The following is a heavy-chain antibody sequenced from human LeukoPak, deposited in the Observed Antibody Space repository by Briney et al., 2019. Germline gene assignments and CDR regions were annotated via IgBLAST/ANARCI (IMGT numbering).Heavy chain of an antibody. V-gene: IGHV3-33*01. D-gene: IGHD4-17*01. CDR1: GFTFSSYG. CDR3: ARDPPATVYYGMDV. CDR2: IWYDGSNK. Sequence: GGSLRLSCAASGFTFSSYGMQWVRQAPGKGLEWVAVIWYDGSNKYYADSVKGRFTISRDNSKNTLYLQMNSLRAEDTAVYYCARDPPATVYYGMDVWGQGTTVTVSS. J-gene: IGHJ6*02.